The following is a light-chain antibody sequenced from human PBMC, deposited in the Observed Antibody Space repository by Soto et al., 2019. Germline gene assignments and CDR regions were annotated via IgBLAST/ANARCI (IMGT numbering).Light chain of an antibody. CDR3: QQYGSSVMYT. J-gene: IGKJ2*01. CDR2: GAS. CDR1: QSVSNSY. Sequence: EIELTQSPGTLSFSPGERATLSCRAIQSVSNSYLAWYQQKPGKAPSLLIYGASSRATGIPDRFSGSGSGTDFTLTISRLEPEDFAVYYCQQYGSSVMYTFGQGTKLEIK. V-gene: IGKV3-20*01.